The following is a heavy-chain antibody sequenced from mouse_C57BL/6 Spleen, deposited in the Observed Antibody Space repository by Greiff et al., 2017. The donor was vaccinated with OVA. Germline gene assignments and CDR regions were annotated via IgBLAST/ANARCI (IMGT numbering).Heavy chain of an antibody. V-gene: IGHV1-18*01. CDR3: ARQTTVVARYFDV. CDR1: GYTFTDYN. J-gene: IGHJ1*03. Sequence: EVKLMESGPELVKPGASVKIPCKASGYTFTDYNMDWVKQSHGKSLEWIGDINPNNGGTIYNQKFKGKATLTVDKSSSTAYMELRSLTSEDTAVYYCARQTTVVARYFDVWGTGTTVTVSS. D-gene: IGHD1-1*01. CDR2: INPNNGGT.